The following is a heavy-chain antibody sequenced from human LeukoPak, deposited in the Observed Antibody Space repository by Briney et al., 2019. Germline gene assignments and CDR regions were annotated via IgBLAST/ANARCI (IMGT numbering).Heavy chain of an antibody. V-gene: IGHV3-20*04. CDR1: GFVFHDHG. CDR3: ARHRGISTRDFEY. CDR2: ISWNGAGT. Sequence: GGSLRLSCVTSGFVFHDHGMAWVRQAPGKGLEWVSGISWNGAGTGYADSVKGRFTISRDNSKNTLYLQMNSLRAEDTAVYYCARHRGISTRDFEYWGQGTLVTVSS. J-gene: IGHJ4*02. D-gene: IGHD3-16*01.